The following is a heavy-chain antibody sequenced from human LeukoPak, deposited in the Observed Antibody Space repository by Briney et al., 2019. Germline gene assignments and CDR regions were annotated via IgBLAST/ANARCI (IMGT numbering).Heavy chain of an antibody. J-gene: IGHJ3*02. Sequence: SETLSLTCTVSGCSISSYYWSWIRQPAGKGLEWIGRIHTRGSTNYNSSLKSRVTMSVDTSKNQFSLKLSSVTAADTAVYYCARGGYKYDSSGYFAFDIWGQGTMVTVSS. CDR1: GCSISSYY. CDR3: ARGGYKYDSSGYFAFDI. CDR2: IHTRGST. D-gene: IGHD3-22*01. V-gene: IGHV4-4*07.